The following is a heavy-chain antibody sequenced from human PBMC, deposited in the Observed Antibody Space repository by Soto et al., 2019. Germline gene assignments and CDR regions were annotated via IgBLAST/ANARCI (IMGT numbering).Heavy chain of an antibody. CDR3: ARGRGYYYYGMDV. V-gene: IGHV3-33*01. J-gene: IGHJ6*02. CDR1: GLTFSSSG. CDR2: IWDDGSNK. Sequence: QVQLVESGGGVVQPGRSLRLSCAASGLTFSSSGMHWVRQAPGKGLEWVAVIWDDGSNKYYADSVKGRFTISRDNSKNPLYLQMSRLRADDTAVYYCARGRGYYYYGMDVWGQGTTVAVSS.